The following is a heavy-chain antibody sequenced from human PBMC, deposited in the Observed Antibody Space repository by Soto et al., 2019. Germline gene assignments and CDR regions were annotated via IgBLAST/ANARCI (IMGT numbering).Heavy chain of an antibody. Sequence: EVQLVESGGGLVQPGGSLRLSCAASGFTFSDHYMDWVRQAPGKGLEWVGRTRNKANSYTTEYAASVKGRFTISRDDSKNSLYLQMNSPKTEDTAVYYCARALAYCGGDCSDAFDIWGQGTMVTVSS. CDR1: GFTFSDHY. D-gene: IGHD2-21*02. J-gene: IGHJ3*02. CDR3: ARALAYCGGDCSDAFDI. V-gene: IGHV3-72*01. CDR2: TRNKANSYTT.